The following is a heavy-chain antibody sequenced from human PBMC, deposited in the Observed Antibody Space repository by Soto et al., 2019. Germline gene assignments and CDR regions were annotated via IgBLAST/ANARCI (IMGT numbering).Heavy chain of an antibody. CDR2: INSDGSST. V-gene: IGHV3-74*01. CDR3: AREVIPIGAFDI. D-gene: IGHD3-16*02. Sequence: GGSLRLSCAASGFTFSSYWMHWVRQAPGKGLVWVSRINSDGSSTSYADSVKGRFTISRGNAKNTLYLQMNSLRAEDTAVYYCAREVIPIGAFDIWGQGTMVTVSS. J-gene: IGHJ3*02. CDR1: GFTFSSYW.